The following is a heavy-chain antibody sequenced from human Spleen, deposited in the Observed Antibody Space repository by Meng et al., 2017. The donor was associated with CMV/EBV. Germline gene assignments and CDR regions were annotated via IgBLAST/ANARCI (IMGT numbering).Heavy chain of an antibody. CDR1: GGSIKSHNFH. Sequence: SETLSLTCSVSGGSIKSHNFHWGWIRQPPGKGLEWIGSIYDSGSAYYNPSLKSRVIMSVDTSKKRFSLKLSSVTAADPAVYYCARDGDCSGGACYDRWGQGTLVTVSS. CDR2: IYDSGSA. J-gene: IGHJ4*02. D-gene: IGHD2-15*01. CDR3: ARDGDCSGGACYDR. V-gene: IGHV4-39*07.